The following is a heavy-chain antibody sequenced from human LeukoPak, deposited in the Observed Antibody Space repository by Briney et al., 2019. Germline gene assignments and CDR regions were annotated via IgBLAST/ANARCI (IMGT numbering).Heavy chain of an antibody. Sequence: SETLSLTCTVSGGSISSYYWSWIRQPPGKGLEWIGYIYYSGSTNYNPSLKSRVTISVDTSKNQFSLKLSSVTAADTAVYYCARADYDILTGMGYWGQGTLVTVSS. D-gene: IGHD3-9*01. V-gene: IGHV4-59*01. CDR2: IYYSGST. CDR3: ARADYDILTGMGY. CDR1: GGSISSYY. J-gene: IGHJ4*02.